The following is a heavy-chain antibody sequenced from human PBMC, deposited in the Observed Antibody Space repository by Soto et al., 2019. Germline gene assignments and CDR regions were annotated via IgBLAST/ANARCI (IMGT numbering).Heavy chain of an antibody. D-gene: IGHD1-1*01. V-gene: IGHV5-10-1*01. J-gene: IGHJ6*02. Sequence: GESLKISCKGSGYSFTSYWISWVRQMPGKGLEWMGRIDPSDSYTKYSPSFQGHVTISADKSISTAYLQWSRLKASDNAMYYCAGNKNWNYYYGMDVWGQGTTVTVSS. CDR1: GYSFTSYW. CDR3: AGNKNWNYYYGMDV. CDR2: IDPSDSYT.